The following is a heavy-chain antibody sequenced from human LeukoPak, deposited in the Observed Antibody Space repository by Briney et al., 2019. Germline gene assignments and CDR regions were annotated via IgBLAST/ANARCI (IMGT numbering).Heavy chain of an antibody. Sequence: GGSLRLSCAASGFTFSSYWMSWVRQAPGKGLEWVANIKQDGSEKYYVDSVKGRFTISRDNAKNSLYLQMNSLRAEDTAVYYCARDMVTGTTAFPYYYYYYYMDVWGKGTTVTVSS. D-gene: IGHD5-18*01. V-gene: IGHV3-7*01. CDR3: ARDMVTGTTAFPYYYYYYYMDV. CDR1: GFTFSSYW. CDR2: IKQDGSEK. J-gene: IGHJ6*03.